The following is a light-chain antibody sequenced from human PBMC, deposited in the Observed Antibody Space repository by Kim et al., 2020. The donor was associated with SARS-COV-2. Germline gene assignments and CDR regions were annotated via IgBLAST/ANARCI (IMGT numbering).Light chain of an antibody. CDR1: LVFRLLL. CDR3: NSRDSSGNHVV. CDR2: GKN. V-gene: IGLV3-19*01. Sequence: SSELTQDPTMDLTITRLNSIHITQLVFRLLLESRYQQKPGQAPVLVIYGKNNRPSGIPDRFSGSSSGNTASLTITGAQAEDEADYYCNSRDSSGNHVVFG. J-gene: IGLJ2*01.